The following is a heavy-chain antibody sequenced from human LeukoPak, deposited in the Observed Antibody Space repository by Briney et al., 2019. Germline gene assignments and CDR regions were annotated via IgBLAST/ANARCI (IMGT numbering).Heavy chain of an antibody. CDR1: GYMFSGYY. V-gene: IGHV1-2*02. CDR2: INPNSGGT. J-gene: IGHJ4*02. CDR3: AREVPYYYDSSGYYGY. D-gene: IGHD3-22*01. Sequence: ASVKVSCKASGYMFSGYYMHWVRQAPGQGLEWMGCINPNSGGTKYAQKFQGRVTMTRDTSINTAYMEVSRLRSDDTAVYYCAREVPYYYDSSGYYGYWGQGTLVTVSS.